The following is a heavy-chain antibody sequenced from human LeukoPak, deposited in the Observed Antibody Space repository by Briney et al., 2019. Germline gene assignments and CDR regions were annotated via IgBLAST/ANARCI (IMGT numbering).Heavy chain of an antibody. J-gene: IGHJ4*02. V-gene: IGHV3-30*04. CDR2: IPYDGSQN. Sequence: GGSLRLSCAASDFPFIGYTMHWVRQAPGKGLEWVAGIPYDGSQNSYVDSVKGRFSISRDNSKSALYLQLSSLRPEDTAVYYCAREGRFKAQHLFDYWGQGTMVTVSS. CDR1: DFPFIGYT. CDR3: AREGRFKAQHLFDY. D-gene: IGHD2-2*01.